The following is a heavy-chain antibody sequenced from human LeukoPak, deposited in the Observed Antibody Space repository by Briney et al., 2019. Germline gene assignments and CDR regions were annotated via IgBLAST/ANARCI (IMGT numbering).Heavy chain of an antibody. V-gene: IGHV1-2*02. CDR3: ARAVYCSSTSCLDY. J-gene: IGHJ4*02. CDR1: GYTFTGYY. CDR2: INPNSGGK. Sequence: GAPVKVSCKACGYTFTGYYMHWVRQAPGQGLEWMGWINPNSGGKNYAQKFQGRVTMTRDTSISTAYMELSRLRSDDTAVYYCARAVYCSSTSCLDYWGQGTLVTVSS. D-gene: IGHD2-2*01.